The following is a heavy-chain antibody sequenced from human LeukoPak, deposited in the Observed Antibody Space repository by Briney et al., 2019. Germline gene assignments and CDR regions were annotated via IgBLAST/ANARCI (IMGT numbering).Heavy chain of an antibody. CDR3: ARRGGDSSGNFDY. D-gene: IGHD3-22*01. V-gene: IGHV4-59*08. CDR2: IYYSGGT. J-gene: IGHJ4*02. Sequence: SETLSLTCTVSGGSISSYYWSWIRQPPGKGLEGIGYIYYSGGTNYNPSLTSRVTISVDTSKKQFSLRLSSVTAADTAVYYCARRGGDSSGNFDYWGQGTLVTVSS. CDR1: GGSISSYY.